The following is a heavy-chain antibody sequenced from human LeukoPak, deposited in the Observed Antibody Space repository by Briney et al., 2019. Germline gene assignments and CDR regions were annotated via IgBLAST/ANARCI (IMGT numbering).Heavy chain of an antibody. CDR1: GFTFSSYG. V-gene: IGHV3-33*01. Sequence: PGGSLRLSCAASGFTFSSYGMHWVRQAPGKGLEWVAAIWYDGSNKYYADSAKGRFTISRDNSKNTLYLQMNSLRAEDTAVYYCARDPASFSYYYYYYYMDVWGKGTTVTVSS. CDR3: ARDPASFSYYYYYYYMDV. J-gene: IGHJ6*03. CDR2: IWYDGSNK. D-gene: IGHD3-16*02.